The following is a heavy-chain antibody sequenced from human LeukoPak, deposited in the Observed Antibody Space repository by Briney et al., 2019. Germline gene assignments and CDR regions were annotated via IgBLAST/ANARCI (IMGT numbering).Heavy chain of an antibody. Sequence: GGSLRLSCAASGFTFSSYSMNWVRQAPGKGLEWVSSISSSSSYIYYADSVRGRFTISRDNTKNSLYLQMNSLRVEDTAVYYCARGPQLVGATDYWGQGTMVTVSS. J-gene: IGHJ4*02. CDR1: GFTFSSYS. CDR2: ISSSSSYI. CDR3: ARGPQLVGATDY. D-gene: IGHD1-26*01. V-gene: IGHV3-21*01.